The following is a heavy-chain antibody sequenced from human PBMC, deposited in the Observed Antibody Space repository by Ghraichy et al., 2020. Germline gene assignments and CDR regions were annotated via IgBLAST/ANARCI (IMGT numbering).Heavy chain of an antibody. CDR3: ARDYYDSSGYYFNAFDI. V-gene: IGHV4-59*01. J-gene: IGHJ3*02. CDR1: GGSISSYY. D-gene: IGHD3-22*01. CDR2: IYYSGST. Sequence: ETLSLTCTVSGGSISSYYWSWIRQPPGKGLEWIGYIYYSGSTNYNPSLKSRVTISVDTSKNQFSLKLSSVTAADTAVYYCARDYYDSSGYYFNAFDIWGQGTMVTVSS.